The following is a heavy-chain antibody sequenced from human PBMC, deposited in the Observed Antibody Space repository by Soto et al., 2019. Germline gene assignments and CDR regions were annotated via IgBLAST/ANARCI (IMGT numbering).Heavy chain of an antibody. J-gene: IGHJ4*02. CDR3: AKDGGYSSSWYSDY. Sequence: PGGSLRLSCAASGFTFSSYGMHWVRQAPGKGLEWVAVIWYDGSNKYYADSVKGRFTISRDNSKNTLYLQMNSLRAEDTALYYCAKDGGYSSSWYSDYWGQGTLVTVSS. CDR1: GFTFSSYG. D-gene: IGHD6-13*01. CDR2: IWYDGSNK. V-gene: IGHV3-33*06.